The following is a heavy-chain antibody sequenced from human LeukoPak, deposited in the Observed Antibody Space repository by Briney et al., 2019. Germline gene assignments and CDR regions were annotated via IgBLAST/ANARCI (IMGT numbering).Heavy chain of an antibody. CDR1: GFTFSSYA. J-gene: IGHJ4*02. CDR2: IYSGGST. Sequence: GGSLRLSCAASGFTFSSYAMSWVRQAPGKGLEWVSVIYSGGSTYYADSVKGRFTISRDNSKNTLYLQMNSLRAEDTAVYYCAIFSSSWYSVDYWGQGTLVTVSS. V-gene: IGHV3-53*01. CDR3: AIFSSSWYSVDY. D-gene: IGHD6-13*01.